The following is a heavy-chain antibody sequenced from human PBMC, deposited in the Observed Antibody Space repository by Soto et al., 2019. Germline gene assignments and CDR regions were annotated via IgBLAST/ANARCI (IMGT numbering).Heavy chain of an antibody. CDR1: GFTFSSYS. D-gene: IGHD4-17*01. CDR3: ARGGGSAVYGDYVEGHLDY. Sequence: GGSLRLSCAASGFTFSSYSMNWVRQAPGKGLEWVSSISSSSSYIYYADSVKGRFTISRDNAKNSLYLQMNSLRAEDTAVYYCARGGGSAVYGDYVEGHLDYWGQGTLVTVSS. J-gene: IGHJ4*02. CDR2: ISSSSSYI. V-gene: IGHV3-21*01.